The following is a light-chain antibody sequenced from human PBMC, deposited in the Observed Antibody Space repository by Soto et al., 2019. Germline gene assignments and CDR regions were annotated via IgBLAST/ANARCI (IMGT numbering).Light chain of an antibody. J-gene: IGLJ2*01. CDR2: EVT. CDR3: SSYTRTKTLL. V-gene: IGLV2-14*01. CDR1: SSDVGGYNY. Sequence: QSALTQPAAVSGSPGQSITISCTGTSSDVGGYNYVSWYQQHSGKAPKLMIYEVTNRPSGVSNRFSGPKSGNTASLTISGLQAEDEAEYYCSSYTRTKTLLFGGGTKLTVL.